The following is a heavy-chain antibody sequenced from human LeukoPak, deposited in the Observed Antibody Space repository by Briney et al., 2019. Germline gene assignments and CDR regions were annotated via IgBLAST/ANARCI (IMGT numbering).Heavy chain of an antibody. J-gene: IGHJ6*04. CDR2: ISYDGSNK. CDR1: GFTFSSYA. CDR3: ARAVGIRTSLYDILTGYPENYYGMDV. D-gene: IGHD3-9*01. V-gene: IGHV3-30-3*01. Sequence: PGRSLRLSCAASGFTFSSYAMHWVRQAPGKGLEWVAVISYDGSNKYYADSVKGRFTISRDNSKNTLYLQMNSLRAADTAVYYCARAVGIRTSLYDILTGYPENYYGMDVWGKGTTVTVSS.